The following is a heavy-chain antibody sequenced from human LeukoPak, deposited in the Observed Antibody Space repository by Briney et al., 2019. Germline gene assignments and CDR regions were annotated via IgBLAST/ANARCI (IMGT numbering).Heavy chain of an antibody. J-gene: IGHJ6*03. V-gene: IGHV4-34*01. D-gene: IGHD7-27*01. CDR3: ARSGTGAAYYYYYYYMDV. Sequence: SETLSLTCTVSGGSITNYYWSWIRQPPGKGLEWIGEINHSGSTNYNPSLKSRVTISVDTSKNQFSLKLSSVTAADTAVYYCARSGTGAAYYYYYYYMDVWGRGTTDTVSS. CDR2: INHSGST. CDR1: GGSITNYY.